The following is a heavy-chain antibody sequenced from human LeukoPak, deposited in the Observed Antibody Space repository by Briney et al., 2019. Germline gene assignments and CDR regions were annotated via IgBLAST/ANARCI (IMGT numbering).Heavy chain of an antibody. CDR1: GFTFSSYS. CDR2: ISSSSSTI. CDR3: ARAEYGDYGDY. Sequence: GGSLRLSCAASGFTFSSYSMNWVRQAPGKGLEWVSYISSSSSTIYYADSVKGRFTISRDNAKNSLYLQMNSLRAEDTAVYYCARAEYGDYGDYWGQGTLATVSS. J-gene: IGHJ4*02. V-gene: IGHV3-48*01. D-gene: IGHD4-17*01.